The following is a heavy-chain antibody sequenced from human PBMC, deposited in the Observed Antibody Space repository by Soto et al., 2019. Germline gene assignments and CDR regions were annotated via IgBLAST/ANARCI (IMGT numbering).Heavy chain of an antibody. CDR1: GYIFTYRY. J-gene: IGHJ4*02. CDR3: ASSTMKRWLQVPFLGY. D-gene: IGHD5-12*01. Sequence: GASVKVSCKASGYIFTYRYLYWVRQAPGQALEWMGWIIPYNGNTNYAQKFQDRFSITRESSLSTVYMELRSLRAEDTAVYYCASSTMKRWLQVPFLGYWGQGTLVTVSS. CDR2: IIPYNGNT. V-gene: IGHV1-45*02.